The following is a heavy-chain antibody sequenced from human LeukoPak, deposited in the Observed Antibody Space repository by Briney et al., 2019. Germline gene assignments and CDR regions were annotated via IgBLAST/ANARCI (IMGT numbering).Heavy chain of an antibody. CDR2: IYHSGST. CDR3: ARDQSVRSWYFDS. D-gene: IGHD6-13*01. J-gene: IGHJ4*02. CDR1: GGSGGSISSGGYS. Sequence: PSETLSLTCAVSGGSGGSISSGGYSWSWIRQPPGKGLEWIGYIYHSGSTDYNPSLKSRVTISLDKSKNEFSLQMRSLTAADTAFYYCARDQSVRSWYFDSWGQGALVTVSS. V-gene: IGHV4-30-2*01.